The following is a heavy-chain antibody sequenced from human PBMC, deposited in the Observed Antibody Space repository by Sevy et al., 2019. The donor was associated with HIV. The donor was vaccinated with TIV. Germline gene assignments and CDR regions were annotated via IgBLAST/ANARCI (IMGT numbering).Heavy chain of an antibody. CDR2: IYYSGST. CDR1: GGSISSGDYY. Sequence: KQSQTLSLTCTVSGGSISSGDYYWSWIRQPPGKGLEWIGYIYYSGSTYYNPSLKSRVTISVDTSKNQFSLKLSSVTAADTAVYYCARVIAARLWGEDDYWGQGTLVTVSS. CDR3: ARVIAARLWGEDDY. V-gene: IGHV4-30-4*01. D-gene: IGHD6-6*01. J-gene: IGHJ4*02.